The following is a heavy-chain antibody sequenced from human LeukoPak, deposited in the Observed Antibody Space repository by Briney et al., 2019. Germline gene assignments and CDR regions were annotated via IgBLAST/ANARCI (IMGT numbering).Heavy chain of an antibody. V-gene: IGHV3-23*01. Sequence: GGSLRLSCAASGFTFSSYAMSWVRQAPGKGLEWVSAISGSGGSTYYADSVKGRFTISRDNSKNTLYLQMNGLRAEDTAVYYCAKGGPHCSSTSCYVFGSSWYPGDAFDIWGQGTMVTVSS. CDR1: GFTFSSYA. CDR2: ISGSGGST. D-gene: IGHD2-2*01. CDR3: AKGGPHCSSTSCYVFGSSWYPGDAFDI. J-gene: IGHJ3*02.